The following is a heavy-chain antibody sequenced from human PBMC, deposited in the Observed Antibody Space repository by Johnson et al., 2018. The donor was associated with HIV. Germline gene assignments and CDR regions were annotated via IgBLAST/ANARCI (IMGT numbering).Heavy chain of an antibody. J-gene: IGHJ3*02. CDR2: IYSGGSTI. D-gene: IGHD3-10*01. Sequence: VQLLESGGGLVQPGGSLRLSCAASGFTFSSYAMSWVRQAPGKGLEWVSVIYSGGSTIYYADSVKGRFTISRDNSKNTLYLQMNSLRAEATAVYYCAKKTWPLLNDAFDIWGQGTMVTVSS. V-gene: IGHV3-23*03. CDR3: AKKTWPLLNDAFDI. CDR1: GFTFSSYA.